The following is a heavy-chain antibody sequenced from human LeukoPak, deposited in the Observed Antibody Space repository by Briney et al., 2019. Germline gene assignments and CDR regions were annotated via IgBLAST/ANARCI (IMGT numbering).Heavy chain of an antibody. J-gene: IGHJ3*02. CDR1: GFTFGDYA. V-gene: IGHV3-49*03. CDR3: TRGQQWPNDAFDI. D-gene: IGHD6-19*01. CDR2: IRSKAYGGTT. Sequence: GGSLRLSCTASGFTFGDYAMSWFRQAPGKGLEWVGFIRSKAYGGTTEYAASVKGRFTISRDDSKSIAYLQMNSLKTEDTAVYYCTRGQQWPNDAFDIWGQGTMVTVSS.